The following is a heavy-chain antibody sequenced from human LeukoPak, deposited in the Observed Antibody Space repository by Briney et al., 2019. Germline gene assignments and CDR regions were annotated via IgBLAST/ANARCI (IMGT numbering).Heavy chain of an antibody. Sequence: SGPTLVKPTQTLTLTCTFSGFSLTTSGVGVGWIRQPPGKALEWLAPIYWDDDKRYSPSLKSRLTVTKDTSKRQVVLTMTNMDPVDTATYYCAHTSYYYGSGSYRRFDPWGQGTLVTVSS. D-gene: IGHD3-10*01. J-gene: IGHJ5*02. CDR1: GFSLTTSGVG. CDR2: IYWDDDK. CDR3: AHTSYYYGSGSYRRFDP. V-gene: IGHV2-5*02.